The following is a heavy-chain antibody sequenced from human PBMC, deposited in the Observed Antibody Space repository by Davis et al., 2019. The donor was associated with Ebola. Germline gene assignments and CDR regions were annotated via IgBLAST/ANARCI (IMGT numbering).Heavy chain of an antibody. CDR3: ARRGYCSSTSCYEEYYFDY. CDR1: GGSINSRSFY. J-gene: IGHJ4*02. V-gene: IGHV4-39*01. Sequence: SETLSLTCTVSGGSINSRSFYWGWIRQPPGKGLEWIGSIYYSGSTYYNPSLKSRVTISVDTSKNQFSLKLSSVTAADTAVYYCARRGYCSSTSCYEEYYFDYWGQGTLVTVSS. CDR2: IYYSGST. D-gene: IGHD2-2*01.